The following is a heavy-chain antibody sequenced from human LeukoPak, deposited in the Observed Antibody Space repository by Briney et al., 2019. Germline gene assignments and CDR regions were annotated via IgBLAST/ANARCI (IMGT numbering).Heavy chain of an antibody. J-gene: IGHJ4*02. Sequence: ASVKVSCKASGYTFTGYYMHWVRQAPGQGLEWMGWINPNSGGTNYAQKFQGRVTMTRDTSISTAYMELSRLRSDDTAVYYYARGKGSYGFKYYFDYWGQGTLVTVSS. V-gene: IGHV1-2*02. CDR2: INPNSGGT. CDR1: GYTFTGYY. D-gene: IGHD5-18*01. CDR3: ARGKGSYGFKYYFDY.